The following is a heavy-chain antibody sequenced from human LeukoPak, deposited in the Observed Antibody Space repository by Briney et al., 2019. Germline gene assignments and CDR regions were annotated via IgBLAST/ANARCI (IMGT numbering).Heavy chain of an antibody. CDR3: ARSTTTAAYNWFDP. V-gene: IGHV4-59*11. Sequence: SETLSLTCTVSGGSISSHYWSWIRQPPGKGLEWIGYMFYGGSTTYNSSLKSRVTISVDSSKNQFSLKLRSVTAADTAVYYCARSTTTAAYNWFDPWGQGTLVTVSS. CDR2: MFYGGST. J-gene: IGHJ5*02. CDR1: GGSISSHY. D-gene: IGHD4-11*01.